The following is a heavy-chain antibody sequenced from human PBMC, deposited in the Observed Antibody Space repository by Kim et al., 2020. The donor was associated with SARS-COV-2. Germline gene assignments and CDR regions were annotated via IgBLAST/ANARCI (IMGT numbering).Heavy chain of an antibody. Sequence: GGSLRLSCAASGFTFSSYSMNWVRQAPGKGLEWVSSISSSSSYIYYADSVKGRFTISRDNAKNSLYLQMNSLRAEDTAVYYCAREHLSGWYGLYYFDYWGQGTLVTVSS. V-gene: IGHV3-21*01. J-gene: IGHJ4*02. D-gene: IGHD6-19*01. CDR2: ISSSSSYI. CDR1: GFTFSSYS. CDR3: AREHLSGWYGLYYFDY.